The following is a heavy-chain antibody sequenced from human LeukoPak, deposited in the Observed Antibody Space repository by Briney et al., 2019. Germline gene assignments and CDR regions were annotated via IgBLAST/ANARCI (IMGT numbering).Heavy chain of an antibody. J-gene: IGHJ4*02. V-gene: IGHV3-7*01. CDR1: GFTFSDFW. CDR3: VRESRPGGAMGLYHNLDY. D-gene: IGHD3-16*01. CDR2: IKEDGTEK. Sequence: GGSLRLSCAGSGFTFSDFWMTWVRQTPGKGLEWVANIKEDGTEKNLVDSVKGRLTISRDNTKNLLFLEMNNLRGDDTAIYYCVRESRPGGAMGLYHNLDYWGQGTLVAVSS.